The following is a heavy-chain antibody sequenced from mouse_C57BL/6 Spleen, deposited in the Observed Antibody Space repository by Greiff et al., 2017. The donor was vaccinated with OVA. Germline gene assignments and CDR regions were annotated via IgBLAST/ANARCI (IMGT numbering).Heavy chain of an antibody. J-gene: IGHJ1*03. V-gene: IGHV1-19*01. Sequence: SGPVLVKPGASVKMSCKASGYTFTDYYMNWVKQSHGKSLEWIGVINPYNGGTSYNQKFKGKATLTVDKSSSTAYMELNSLTSEDSAVYYCARSSSYEDWYFDVWGTGTTVTVSS. CDR2: INPYNGGT. CDR1: GYTFTDYY. D-gene: IGHD1-1*01. CDR3: ARSSSYEDWYFDV.